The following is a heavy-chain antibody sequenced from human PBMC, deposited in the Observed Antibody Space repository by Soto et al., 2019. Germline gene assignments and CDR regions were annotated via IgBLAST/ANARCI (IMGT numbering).Heavy chain of an antibody. D-gene: IGHD6-13*01. CDR2: IIPIFCTA. J-gene: IGHJ6*02. Sequence: GSSVKVSCKASGGTFSSYASSWVRQAPGQGLEWMGGIIPIFCTANYAQKFQGRVTITADKSTSTAYMELSSLRYEDTAVCYCAIIAAAGTDGMDVWGQGTTVTVS. V-gene: IGHV1-69*06. CDR1: GGTFSSYA. CDR3: AIIAAAGTDGMDV.